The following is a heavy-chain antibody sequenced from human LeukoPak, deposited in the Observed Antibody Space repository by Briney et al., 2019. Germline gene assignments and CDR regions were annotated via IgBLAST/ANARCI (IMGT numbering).Heavy chain of an antibody. CDR1: GFTFSDYY. J-gene: IGHJ4*02. V-gene: IGHV3-11*01. CDR3: ARAHYSSSWLLDY. Sequence: GGSLRLSCAASGFTFSDYYMSWIRQAPGKGLEWVSYISSSGSIKYYADSVKGRFTISRDNAKNSLYLQMNSLRAEDTAVYYCARAHYSSSWLLDYWGQGTLVTVSS. D-gene: IGHD6-13*01. CDR2: ISSSGSIK.